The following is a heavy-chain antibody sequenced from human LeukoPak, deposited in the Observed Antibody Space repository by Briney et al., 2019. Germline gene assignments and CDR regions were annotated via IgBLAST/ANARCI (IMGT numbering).Heavy chain of an antibody. Sequence: PSETLSLTCTVSGDSISTSSYFWGWIRQPPGKGLEWIGSIFYNRNTYDNPSLKSRVTISVDSSKNQFSLKMNFVTAADTAVYYCARHEWTLLGSPGTRRDYSNMDVWGEGTTVIVSS. CDR2: IFYNRNT. V-gene: IGHV4-39*01. D-gene: IGHD3-10*01. CDR1: GDSISTSSYF. J-gene: IGHJ6*03. CDR3: ARHEWTLLGSPGTRRDYSNMDV.